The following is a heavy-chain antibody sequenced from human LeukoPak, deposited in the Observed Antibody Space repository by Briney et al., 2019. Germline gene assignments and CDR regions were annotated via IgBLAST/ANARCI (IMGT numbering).Heavy chain of an antibody. CDR1: GYTFTGYY. CDR2: INPNSGGK. Sequence: ASVKVSCKASGYTFTGYYMHWVRQAPGQGLEWMGWINPNSGGKNYTQKFQGRVTMTRDTSISTAYMELSRLRSDDTAVYYCASGRTYCGGDCLPSDAFDIWGQGTMVTVSS. V-gene: IGHV1-2*02. CDR3: ASGRTYCGGDCLPSDAFDI. J-gene: IGHJ3*02. D-gene: IGHD2-21*01.